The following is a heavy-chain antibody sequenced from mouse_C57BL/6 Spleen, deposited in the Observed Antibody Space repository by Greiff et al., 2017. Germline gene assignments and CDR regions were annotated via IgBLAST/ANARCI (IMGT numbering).Heavy chain of an antibody. CDR3: ARWGYDYDGDAMDY. CDR1: GYSITSGYY. V-gene: IGHV3-6*01. D-gene: IGHD2-4*01. Sequence: VQLQQSGPGLVKPSQSLSLTCSVTGYSITSGYYWNWIRQFPGNKLEWMGYISYDGSNNYNPSLKNRISITRDTSKNQFFLKLNSVTTEDTATYDCARWGYDYDGDAMDYWGQGTSVTVSS. J-gene: IGHJ4*01. CDR2: ISYDGSN.